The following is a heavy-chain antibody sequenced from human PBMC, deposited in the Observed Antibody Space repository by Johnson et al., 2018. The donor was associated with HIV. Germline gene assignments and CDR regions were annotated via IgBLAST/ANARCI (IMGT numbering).Heavy chain of an antibody. V-gene: IGHV3-11*04. Sequence: QVQLVESGGGLVKPGGSLRLSCAGSGFTFIDYYMSWIRQAPGKGLEWISYISGRGSTIYYADSVKGRFTISRDNSKTSLYLQMNSLRAEDTAGYYCARAYPYCSGGSCYTAQPNDAFDFWGQGTVVTVSS. CDR1: GFTFIDYY. D-gene: IGHD2-15*01. J-gene: IGHJ3*01. CDR2: ISGRGSTI. CDR3: ARAYPYCSGGSCYTAQPNDAFDF.